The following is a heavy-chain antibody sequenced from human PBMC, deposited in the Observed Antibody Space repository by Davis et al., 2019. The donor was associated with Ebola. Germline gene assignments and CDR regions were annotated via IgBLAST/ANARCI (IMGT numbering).Heavy chain of an antibody. Sequence: AASVKVSCKASGYTFTSYYIHWVRQAPGQGLEWMGIINPSGGSTNYAQKFQGWVTMTRDTSISTAYMELSRLRSDDTAVYYCARGLGYYDSSGYLGAFDIWGQGTMVTVSS. CDR3: ARGLGYYDSSGYLGAFDI. J-gene: IGHJ3*02. CDR1: GYTFTSYY. D-gene: IGHD3-22*01. V-gene: IGHV1-2*04. CDR2: INPSGGST.